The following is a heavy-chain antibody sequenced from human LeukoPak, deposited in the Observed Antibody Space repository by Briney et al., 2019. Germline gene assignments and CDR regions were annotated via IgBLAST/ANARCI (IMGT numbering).Heavy chain of an antibody. J-gene: IGHJ4*02. CDR2: IYHSGST. CDR3: ARLPGGSYPFDY. D-gene: IGHD1-26*01. CDR1: GYSISSGYY. Sequence: SETLSLTCTVSGYSISSGYYWGWIRQPPGKGLEWIGSIYHSGSTYYNPSLKSRVTISVDTSKNQFSLKLSSVTAADTAVYYCARLPGGSYPFDYWGQGNLVTVSS. V-gene: IGHV4-38-2*02.